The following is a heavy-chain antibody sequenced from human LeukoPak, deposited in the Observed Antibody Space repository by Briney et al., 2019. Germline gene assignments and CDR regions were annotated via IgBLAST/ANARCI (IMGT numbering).Heavy chain of an antibody. V-gene: IGHV3-48*01. J-gene: IGHJ4*02. CDR1: GFTFSSYS. CDR3: AKDYY. Sequence: GGSLSLSCAASGFTFSSYSMNWVHQAPGKGLEWVSYISSSSSTIYYADSVKGRFTISRDNAKNTLYLQMNSLRAEDTAVYYCAKDYYWGQGTLVTVSS. CDR2: ISSSSSTI.